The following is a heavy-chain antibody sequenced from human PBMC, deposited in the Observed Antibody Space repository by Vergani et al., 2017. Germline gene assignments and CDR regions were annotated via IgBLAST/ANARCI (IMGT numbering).Heavy chain of an antibody. J-gene: IGHJ6*02. D-gene: IGHD3-22*01. CDR1: GYTFTSYG. CDR3: AGDRITMIVVVSSVYGMDV. Sequence: QVQLVQSGAEVKKPGASVKVSCKASGYTFTSYGISWVRQAPGQGLEWMGWINTNTGNPTYAQGFTGRFVFSLDTSVSTAYLQISSLKAEDTAVYYCAGDRITMIVVVSSVYGMDVWGQGTTVTVSS. V-gene: IGHV7-4-1*02. CDR2: INTNTGNP.